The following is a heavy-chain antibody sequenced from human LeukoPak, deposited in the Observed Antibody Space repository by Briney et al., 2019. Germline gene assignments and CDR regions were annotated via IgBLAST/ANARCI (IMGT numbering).Heavy chain of an antibody. CDR1: GYTLTELS. J-gene: IGHJ4*02. CDR2: FDPEDGET. V-gene: IGHV1-24*01. D-gene: IGHD6-13*01. CDR3: ATGRRSSSWPQQWLAKIYFDY. Sequence: ASVKVSCKVSGYTLTELSMHWVRQAPGKGLEWMGGFDPEDGETIYAQKFQGRVTMTEDTSTDTAYMELSSLRSEDTAVYYCATGRRSSSWPQQWLAKIYFDYWGQGTLVTVSS.